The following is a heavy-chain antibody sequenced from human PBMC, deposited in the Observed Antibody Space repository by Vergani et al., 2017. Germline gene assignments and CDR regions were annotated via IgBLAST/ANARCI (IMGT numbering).Heavy chain of an antibody. Sequence: DVQLLESGGGLVQPGGSLSLSCAASGFIFSKNAMTWVRQTPGKGLEWVSVISPSGSRTYYADSVKGRFTISRDNAQNTLYLQMNSLRVEDTGVYYCARARCIETCYMSNWLDSWGQGTLVTVSS. CDR3: ARARCIETCYMSNWLDS. J-gene: IGHJ5*01. D-gene: IGHD3-9*01. V-gene: IGHV3-23*01. CDR1: GFIFSKNA. CDR2: ISPSGSRT.